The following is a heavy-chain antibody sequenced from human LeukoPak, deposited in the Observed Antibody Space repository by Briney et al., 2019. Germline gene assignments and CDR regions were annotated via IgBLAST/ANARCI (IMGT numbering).Heavy chain of an antibody. D-gene: IGHD3-10*01. CDR1: GFTFSDYY. V-gene: IGHV3-11*06. CDR2: ISSSSSYI. Sequence: KPGGSLRLSCAASGFTFSDYYMSWIRQAPGKGLEWVSSISSSSSYIYYADSVKGRFTISRDNAKNSLYLQMNSLRAEDTAVYYCAIPPLSGTGSSRPLAGMDVWGQWTTVTVS. CDR3: AIPPLSGTGSSRPLAGMDV. J-gene: IGHJ6*02.